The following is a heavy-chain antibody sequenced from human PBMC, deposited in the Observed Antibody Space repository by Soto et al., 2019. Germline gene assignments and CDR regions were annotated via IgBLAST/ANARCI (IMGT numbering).Heavy chain of an antibody. Sequence: PGGSLRLSCAASGFTFSSYAMSWVRQAPGKGLEWVSAISGSGGSTYYADSVKGQFTISRDNSKNTLYLQLNSLRAEDMAVYYCAKLYDCSSTSCLAYYYYYGMDVWGQGTTVTVSS. CDR3: AKLYDCSSTSCLAYYYYYGMDV. CDR2: ISGSGGST. V-gene: IGHV3-23*01. D-gene: IGHD2-2*01. J-gene: IGHJ6*02. CDR1: GFTFSSYA.